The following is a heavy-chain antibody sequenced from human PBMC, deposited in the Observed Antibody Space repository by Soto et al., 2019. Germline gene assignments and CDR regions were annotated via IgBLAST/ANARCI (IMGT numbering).Heavy chain of an antibody. J-gene: IGHJ5*02. Sequence: PSETLSLTCTVSGGSISSGGYYWSWIRQHPGKGLEWIGYIYYSGSTYYNPSLKSRVTISVDTSKNQFSLKLSSVTAADTAVYYCARGYCSGGSCYALSWFDPWGQGTLVTAPQ. CDR1: GGSISSGGYY. CDR2: IYYSGST. V-gene: IGHV4-31*03. D-gene: IGHD2-15*01. CDR3: ARGYCSGGSCYALSWFDP.